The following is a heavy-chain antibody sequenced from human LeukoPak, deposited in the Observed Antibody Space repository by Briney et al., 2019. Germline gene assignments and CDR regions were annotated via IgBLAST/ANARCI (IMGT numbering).Heavy chain of an antibody. Sequence: PGGSLRLSCAASGFTFDDYGMSWVRQAPGKGLEWVSGINWNGGSTGYADSVKGRFTISRDNSKNTLYLQMNSLRAEDTAVYYCAKSFLGYYDSSGSDYWGQGTLVTVSS. J-gene: IGHJ4*02. D-gene: IGHD3-22*01. CDR3: AKSFLGYYDSSGSDY. CDR2: INWNGGST. CDR1: GFTFDDYG. V-gene: IGHV3-20*04.